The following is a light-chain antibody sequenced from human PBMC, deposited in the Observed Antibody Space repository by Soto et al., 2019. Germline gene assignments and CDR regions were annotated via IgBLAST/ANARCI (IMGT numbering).Light chain of an antibody. CDR3: QQYDSSHRT. V-gene: IGKV3-20*01. J-gene: IGKJ1*01. CDR1: QSFSSNF. Sequence: EIVLTQSPGTLSLSPGERATLSCRASQSFSSNFLAWYQQKPGQAPRLLIYGASNRANGIPDRFSGSGSGKDLTLTISRLEPEDFAVYYCQQYDSSHRTLGQGPKVHIK. CDR2: GAS.